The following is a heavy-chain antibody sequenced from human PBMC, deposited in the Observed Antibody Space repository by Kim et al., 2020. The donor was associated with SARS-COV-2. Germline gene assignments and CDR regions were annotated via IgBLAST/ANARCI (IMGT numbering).Heavy chain of an antibody. D-gene: IGHD4-17*01. CDR2: ISSSSSYI. V-gene: IGHV3-21*01. Sequence: GGSLRLSCAASGFTFSSYSMNWVRQAPGKGLEWVSSISSSSSYIYYADSVKGRFTISRDNAKNSLYLQMNSLRAEDTAVYYCARDPRRTNAFDIWGQGTMVTVSS. CDR3: ARDPRRTNAFDI. J-gene: IGHJ3*02. CDR1: GFTFSSYS.